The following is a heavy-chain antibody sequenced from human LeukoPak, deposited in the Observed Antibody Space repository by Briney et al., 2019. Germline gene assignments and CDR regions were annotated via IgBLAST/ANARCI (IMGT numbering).Heavy chain of an antibody. CDR2: IYHSGST. D-gene: IGHD5-18*01. J-gene: IGHJ4*02. Sequence: PSETLSLTCTVSGYSISSGYYWGWIRQPPGKGLEWIGSIYHSGSTYYNPSLKSRVTISVDTSKNQFSLKLSSVTAADTAVYYCARHGRRGYSYFPFDYWGQGTLVTVSS. CDR1: GYSISSGYY. V-gene: IGHV4-38-2*02. CDR3: ARHGRRGYSYFPFDY.